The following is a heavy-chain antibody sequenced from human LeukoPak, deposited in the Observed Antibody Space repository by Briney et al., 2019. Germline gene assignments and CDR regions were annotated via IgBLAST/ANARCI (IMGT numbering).Heavy chain of an antibody. V-gene: IGHV3-30*04. D-gene: IGHD2-15*01. Sequence: TGGSLRLSCAASGFTFSNYAMHWVRQAPGKGLEWVAVISYDASNKYYADSVKVRFTISRDNSKSTLYLQMNSLRAEDTAVYYCARSPTTMVAATMLDYWGQGTLVTVSS. CDR2: ISYDASNK. CDR3: ARSPTTMVAATMLDY. J-gene: IGHJ4*02. CDR1: GFTFSNYA.